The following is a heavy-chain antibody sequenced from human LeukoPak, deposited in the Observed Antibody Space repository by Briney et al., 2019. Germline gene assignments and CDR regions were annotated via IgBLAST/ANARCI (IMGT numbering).Heavy chain of an antibody. D-gene: IGHD6-13*01. CDR3: AREIPYTSTWDDAFDI. CDR2: ISAYNGKT. J-gene: IGHJ3*02. V-gene: IGHV1-18*04. CDR1: GYTFTIYY. Sequence: GASVKVSCKASGYTFTIYYMHWVRQAPGQGLEWMGWISAYNGKTNYAQKLQGRVTMTTDTSTSTAYMELRSLTSDDTAVYYCAREIPYTSTWDDAFDIWGQGTMVTVSS.